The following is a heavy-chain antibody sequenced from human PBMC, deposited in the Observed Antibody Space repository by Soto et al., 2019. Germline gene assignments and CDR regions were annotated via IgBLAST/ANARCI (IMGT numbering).Heavy chain of an antibody. CDR2: HYNDGST. Sequence: QVQLQESGPGLVKPSQTLSLTCNVSGGSVSSGGYYWSWVRQNAEKGLEWIGYHYNDGSTFYNPALQSRAVISVDRTKNHLFLDLRSVTAADTAVYYCARARYVGKLLDDWGQGTLVTVSS. V-gene: IGHV4-31*03. J-gene: IGHJ4*01. CDR1: GGSVSSGGYY. D-gene: IGHD3-16*01. CDR3: ARARYVGKLLDD.